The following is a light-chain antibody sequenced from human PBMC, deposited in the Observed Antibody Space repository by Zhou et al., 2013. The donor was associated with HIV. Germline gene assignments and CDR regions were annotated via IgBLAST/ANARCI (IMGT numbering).Light chain of an antibody. J-gene: IGKJ3*01. CDR2: AAS. CDR1: QGISSY. Sequence: DVQMTQSPSTLSASVGDRVTITCRASQGISSYLAWYQQKPGKAPKLLFFAASTLQSGVPSRFSGSGSGTEFTLTISGLQPEDFATYYCHHYDSAPRFPFGPGTKVDF. CDR3: HHYDSAPRFP. V-gene: IGKV1-9*01.